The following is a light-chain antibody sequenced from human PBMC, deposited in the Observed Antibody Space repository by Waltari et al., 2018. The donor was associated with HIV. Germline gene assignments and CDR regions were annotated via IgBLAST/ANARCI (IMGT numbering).Light chain of an antibody. J-gene: IGKJ4*01. CDR3: MQALHTPLA. V-gene: IGKV2-28*01. Sequence: DIVMTQSPLSLPVTPGETASISCMSSQSLLHSNGYNYLDWYLQKPGQSPQLLIYLGSNRASGVPDRFSGSGSGTDFTLKISRVEAEDVGVYYCMQALHTPLAFGGGTKVEIK. CDR1: QSLLHSNGYNY. CDR2: LGS.